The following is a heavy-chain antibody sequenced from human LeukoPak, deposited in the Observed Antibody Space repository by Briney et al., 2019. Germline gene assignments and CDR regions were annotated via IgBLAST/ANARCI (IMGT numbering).Heavy chain of an antibody. D-gene: IGHD2-2*01. J-gene: IGHJ4*02. V-gene: IGHV1-69*05. CDR3: ARARVAEDQPFDY. CDR1: GGTFSSYA. Sequence: ASVKVSCKASGGTFSSYAISWVRQAPGQGLEWMGGIIPIFGTANYAQKFQGRVTITTDESTSTAYMELSSLRSEDTAVSYCARARVAEDQPFDYWGQGTLVTVSS. CDR2: IIPIFGTA.